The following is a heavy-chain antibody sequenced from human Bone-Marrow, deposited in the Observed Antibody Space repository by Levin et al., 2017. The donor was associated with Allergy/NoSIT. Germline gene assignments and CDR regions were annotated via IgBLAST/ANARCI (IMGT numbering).Heavy chain of an antibody. Sequence: SETLSLTCTVSGGSIGTYYWSWIRQPPGKGLEWIGYIYFNGNTNYNPSLKSRVTISLDTSKNEFSLNLRSVTAADTALYYCMRGAYDNSGLTFGSWGQGTLVTVSS. CDR2: IYFNGNT. D-gene: IGHD6-25*01. CDR3: MRGAYDNSGLTFGS. J-gene: IGHJ4*02. CDR1: GGSIGTYY. V-gene: IGHV4-59*01.